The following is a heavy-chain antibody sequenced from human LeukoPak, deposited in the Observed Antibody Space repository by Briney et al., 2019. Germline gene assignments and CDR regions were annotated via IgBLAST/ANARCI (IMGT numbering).Heavy chain of an antibody. CDR2: IKQDGSEK. Sequence: GVALRLSCAASGFTFSSYWMSWVRQAHGKGLEWVSNIKQDGSEKYYVDSVKGRFTISRDNAKNSLYLQMNSLRAEDTAVYYCARGSLWFGESEDYWGQGTLVTVSS. J-gene: IGHJ4*02. D-gene: IGHD3-10*01. V-gene: IGHV3-7*01. CDR1: GFTFSSYW. CDR3: ARGSLWFGESEDY.